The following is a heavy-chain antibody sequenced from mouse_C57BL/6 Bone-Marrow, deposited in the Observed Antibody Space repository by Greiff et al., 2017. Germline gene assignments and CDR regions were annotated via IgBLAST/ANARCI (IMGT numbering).Heavy chain of an antibody. CDR3: ARRGSTMVTTGIDY. D-gene: IGHD2-2*01. J-gene: IGHJ2*01. V-gene: IGHV1-26*01. CDR1: GYTFTDYY. CDR2: INPNNGGT. Sequence: EVQLQQSGPELVKPGASVKISCKASGYTFTDYYMNWVKQSHGKSLEWIGDINPNNGGTSYNQKFKGKATLTVDKSSSTAYMELRSLTSEDSAVYYCARRGSTMVTTGIDYWGQGTTLTVSS.